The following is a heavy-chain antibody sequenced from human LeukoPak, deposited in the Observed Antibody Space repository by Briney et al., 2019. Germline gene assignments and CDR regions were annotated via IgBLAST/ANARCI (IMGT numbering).Heavy chain of an antibody. J-gene: IGHJ4*02. CDR2: INSDGTMI. V-gene: IGHV3-74*01. CDR1: GFIFIDYW. Sequence: PGGSLRLSCAGSGFIFIDYWMHWVRQATGKGLMWVSRINSDGTMITHADSVKGRFTISRDNAKNMLHLQINNVRVEDTAVYYCVRGLGDSWGQGTLVTVSS. CDR3: VRGLGDS.